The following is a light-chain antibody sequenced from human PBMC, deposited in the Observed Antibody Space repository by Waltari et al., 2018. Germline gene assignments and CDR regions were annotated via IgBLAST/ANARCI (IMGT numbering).Light chain of an antibody. CDR3: CSYAGSYTLV. J-gene: IGLJ3*02. CDR2: DVN. Sequence: QSALTQPRSVSGSPGQSVTISCTGTSSDVGRFNYVCWHQQHPGKAPKPMIYDVNKRPSGVPDRFAGSKSGNPASLTISGLQAEDEADYYCCSYAGSYTLVFGGGTKLTVL. CDR1: SSDVGRFNY. V-gene: IGLV2-11*01.